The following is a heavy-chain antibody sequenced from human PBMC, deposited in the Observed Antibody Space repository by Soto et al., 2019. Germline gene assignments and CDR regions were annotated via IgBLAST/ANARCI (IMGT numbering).Heavy chain of an antibody. D-gene: IGHD6-13*01. Sequence: PGGSLRLSCAASGFTFSSYAMHWVRQAPGKGLEWVAVISYNGSNKYYADSVKGRFTISRDNSKSTLFLQMNSLRGDDTAVYYCAKDSSSWAADYYFDNWGQGTLVTVSS. J-gene: IGHJ4*02. V-gene: IGHV3-30-3*02. CDR3: AKDSSSWAADYYFDN. CDR2: ISYNGSNK. CDR1: GFTFSSYA.